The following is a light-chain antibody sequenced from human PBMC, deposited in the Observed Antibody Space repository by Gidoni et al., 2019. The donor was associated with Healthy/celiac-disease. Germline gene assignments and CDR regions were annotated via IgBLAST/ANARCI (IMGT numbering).Light chain of an antibody. CDR1: QSISSW. V-gene: IGKV1-5*03. CDR3: QQYNSLIT. CDR2: KAS. Sequence: DIQMTQSPSTLSASVGERVTITCRASQSISSWLAWYQKKPGKAPKLLIYKASSLESGVPSRFSGSGSGTEFTLTISSLHPDDFATYYCQQYNSLITFGQGTRLEIK. J-gene: IGKJ5*01.